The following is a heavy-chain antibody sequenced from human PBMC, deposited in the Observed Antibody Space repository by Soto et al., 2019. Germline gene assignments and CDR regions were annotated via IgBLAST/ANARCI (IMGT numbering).Heavy chain of an antibody. Sequence: GGSLRLSCAASGFTVSSNYMSWVRQAPGKGLEWVSVIYSGGSTYYADSVKGRFTISRDNSKNTLYLQMNSLRAEDTAVYYCASWTYYDFWSGSLDVWGKGTTVTVSS. CDR3: ASWTYYDFWSGSLDV. CDR2: IYSGGST. J-gene: IGHJ6*04. D-gene: IGHD3-3*01. CDR1: GFTVSSNY. V-gene: IGHV3-53*01.